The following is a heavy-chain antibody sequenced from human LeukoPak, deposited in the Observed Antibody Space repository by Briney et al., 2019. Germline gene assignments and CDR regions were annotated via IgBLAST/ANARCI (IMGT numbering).Heavy chain of an antibody. CDR2: MNPNSGNT. CDR3: ARDRAVAGTKWFDP. J-gene: IGHJ5*02. D-gene: IGHD6-19*01. CDR1: GYTFTSYG. Sequence: ASVKVSCKASGYTFTSYGISWVRQAPGQGLEWMGWMNPNSGNTNYAQKLQGRVTMTTDTSTSTAYMELRSLRSDDTAVYYCARDRAVAGTKWFDPWGQGTLVTVSS. V-gene: IGHV1-18*01.